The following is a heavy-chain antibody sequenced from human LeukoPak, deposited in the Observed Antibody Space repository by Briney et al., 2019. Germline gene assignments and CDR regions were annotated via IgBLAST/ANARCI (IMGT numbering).Heavy chain of an antibody. CDR1: GFTFITYS. J-gene: IGHJ6*03. V-gene: IGHV3-21*01. CDR2: ISSDSNHI. CDR3: ASSGSGGYFYYYMDV. Sequence: GGSLRLSCAASGFTFITYSINWVRQAPGKGLEWVSSISSDSNHIYYADSVKGRFTISRDNTKNSLYLQMNSLRADDTAVYYCASSGSGGYFYYYMDVWGKGTTVTISS. D-gene: IGHD3-10*01.